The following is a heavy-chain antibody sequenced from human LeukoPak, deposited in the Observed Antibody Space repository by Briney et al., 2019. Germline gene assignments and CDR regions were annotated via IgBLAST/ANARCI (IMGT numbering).Heavy chain of an antibody. Sequence: SETLSLTCTVPGGSISSSSYYWGWIRQPPGKGLEWIGSIYYSGSTYYNPSLKSRVTISVDTSKNQFSLRLSSVTAADTAVYFCARDNPYIRAFDIWGRGTMVTVSS. V-gene: IGHV4-39*07. D-gene: IGHD2-2*02. CDR1: GGSISSSSYY. J-gene: IGHJ3*02. CDR3: ARDNPYIRAFDI. CDR2: IYYSGST.